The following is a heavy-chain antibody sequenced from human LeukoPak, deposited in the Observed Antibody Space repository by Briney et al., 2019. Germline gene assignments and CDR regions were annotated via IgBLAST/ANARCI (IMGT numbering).Heavy chain of an antibody. CDR3: ARHPRDSSGYIDY. Sequence: PSETLSLTCTVSGGSISSSSYYWGWIRQPPGKGLEWIGSIYYSVSTYYNPSLKSRVTISVDTSKNQFSLKLSSVDAADTAVYYCARHPRDSSGYIDYWGQGTLVTVSS. CDR1: GGSISSSSYY. CDR2: IYYSVST. V-gene: IGHV4-39*01. D-gene: IGHD6-19*01. J-gene: IGHJ4*02.